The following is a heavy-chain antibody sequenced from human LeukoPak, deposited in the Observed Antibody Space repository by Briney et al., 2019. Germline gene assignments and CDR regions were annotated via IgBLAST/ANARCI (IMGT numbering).Heavy chain of an antibody. CDR2: MNPNSGNT. J-gene: IGHJ3*02. CDR3: ARGIYGSGSYDAFDI. CDR1: GYTFNIYD. D-gene: IGHD3-10*01. Sequence: ASVKVSCKASGYTFNIYDINWVRQAPGQGLEWMGWMNPNSGNTNYAQKLQGRVTMTTDTSTSTAYMELRSLRSDDTAVYYCARGIYGSGSYDAFDIWGQGTMVTVSS. V-gene: IGHV1-18*01.